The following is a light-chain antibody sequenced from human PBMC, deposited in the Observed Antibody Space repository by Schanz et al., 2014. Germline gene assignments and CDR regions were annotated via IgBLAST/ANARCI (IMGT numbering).Light chain of an antibody. J-gene: IGKJ1*01. Sequence: DIQMTQSPSTLSASVGDRVTITCRASQSISTLLAWYQQKPGKAPKLLIYDASSLESGVPSRFSGSGSGTEFTLTISSLQPDDFATYYCQQYNSYSLFGQGTKVEIK. CDR1: QSISTL. V-gene: IGKV1-5*01. CDR3: QQYNSYSL. CDR2: DAS.